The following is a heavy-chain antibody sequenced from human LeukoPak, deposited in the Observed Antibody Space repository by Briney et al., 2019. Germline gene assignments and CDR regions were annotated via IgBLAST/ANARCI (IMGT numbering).Heavy chain of an antibody. CDR2: ISWDGGST. V-gene: IGHV3-43D*04. Sequence: GGSLRLSCAASGFTFDDYAMHWVRQAQGKGLEWVSLISWDGGSTYYADSVKGRFTISRDNSKNSLYLQMNSLRAEDTALYYCAKDHCSSTSCGKYYSYYMDVWGKGTTVTVSS. CDR1: GFTFDDYA. J-gene: IGHJ6*03. D-gene: IGHD2-2*01. CDR3: AKDHCSSTSCGKYYSYYMDV.